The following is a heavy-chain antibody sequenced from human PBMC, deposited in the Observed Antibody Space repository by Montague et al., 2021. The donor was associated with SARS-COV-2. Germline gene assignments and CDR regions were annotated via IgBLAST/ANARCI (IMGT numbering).Heavy chain of an antibody. CDR2: ITRNGLIT. CDR3: TRGFRGGPFDC. V-gene: IGHV3-20*04. D-gene: IGHD3-10*01. Sequence: ETLSLTCAVYGGSFSGHYWSWIRQPPGKGLEWISGITRNGLITGYADSMKDRFTISRDNAKNSLYLQMNSLRGEDTGLYYCTRGFRGGPFDCWGQGTLVTVSS. CDR1: GGSFSGHY. J-gene: IGHJ4*02.